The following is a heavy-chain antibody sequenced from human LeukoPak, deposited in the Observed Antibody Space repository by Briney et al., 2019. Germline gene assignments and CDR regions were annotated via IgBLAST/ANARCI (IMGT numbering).Heavy chain of an antibody. CDR1: GGSISSGGYY. V-gene: IGHV4-31*03. J-gene: IGHJ4*02. D-gene: IGHD3-10*01. CDR2: IYYSGST. CDR3: ARDCPYGSGSYCDY. Sequence: PSETLSLTCTVSGGSISSGGYYWSWIRQHPGKGLEWIGYIYYSGSTYYNPSLKSRVTISVDTSKNQFSLKLSSVTAADTAVYYCARDCPYGSGSYCDYWGQGTLVTVSS.